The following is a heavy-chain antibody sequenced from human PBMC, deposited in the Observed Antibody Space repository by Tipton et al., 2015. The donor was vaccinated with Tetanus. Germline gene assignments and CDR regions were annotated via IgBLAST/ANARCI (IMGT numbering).Heavy chain of an antibody. CDR3: ARDIDVPGTTLYFDY. CDR1: GFTFNYYT. J-gene: IGHJ4*02. D-gene: IGHD1-1*01. Sequence: SLRLSCAASGFTFNYYTMNWVRQAPGKGLEWVSAIGRSGSESVTYYADSLKGRITISRDNAKNSVYLQMNSLRVEDTAVYYCARDIDVPGTTLYFDYWGQGTLVTVSS. CDR2: IGRSGSESVT. V-gene: IGHV3-21*04.